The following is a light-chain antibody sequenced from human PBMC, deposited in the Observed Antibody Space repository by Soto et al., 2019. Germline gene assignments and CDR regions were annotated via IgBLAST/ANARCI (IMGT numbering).Light chain of an antibody. J-gene: IGKJ1*01. CDR1: QGISSY. CDR3: QQYYSYPHT. CDR2: AAS. V-gene: IGKV1-8*01. Sequence: AIRMTQSPSSFSASTGDRVTITCRASQGISSYLAWYQQKPGKAPKLLIDAASTLQSGVPSRFSGSGSGTDVTLTISCLQSEDFATDYCQQYYSYPHTFGQGTKVEIK.